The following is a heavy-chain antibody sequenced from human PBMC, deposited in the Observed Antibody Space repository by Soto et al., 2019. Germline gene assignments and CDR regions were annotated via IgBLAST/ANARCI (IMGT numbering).Heavy chain of an antibody. Sequence: ASVKVSCKASGGTFSSYTISWVRQAPGQRLEWMGWINAGNGNTNYAQKLQGRVTMTTDTSTSTAYMELRSLRSDDTAIYFCTREGSAPYYYYAMDAWGQGTTVTVSS. CDR1: GGTFSSYT. CDR3: TREGSAPYYYYAMDA. V-gene: IGHV1-18*01. D-gene: IGHD3-10*01. CDR2: INAGNGNT. J-gene: IGHJ6*02.